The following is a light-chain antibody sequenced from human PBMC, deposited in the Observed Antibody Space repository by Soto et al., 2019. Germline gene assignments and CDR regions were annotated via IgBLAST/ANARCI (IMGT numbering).Light chain of an antibody. CDR2: GAS. Sequence: EVVLTQCPGSLSLSPGERATLSCRASQSVSSSYLVWHQQKPGQAPRLLIYGASTRATGIPARFSGSGSGTEFTLTISSLQSEDFAVYYCQQYNNWRITFGQGTRLEIK. CDR3: QQYNNWRIT. J-gene: IGKJ5*01. CDR1: QSVSSSY. V-gene: IGKV3-15*01.